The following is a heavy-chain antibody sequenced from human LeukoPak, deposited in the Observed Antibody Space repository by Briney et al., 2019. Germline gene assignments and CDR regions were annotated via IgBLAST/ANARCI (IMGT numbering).Heavy chain of an antibody. J-gene: IGHJ4*02. D-gene: IGHD2-2*01. CDR3: AGGRTDIVVVPATLRNYYFDY. CDR2: ISASNGNT. CDR1: GYTFTRYG. V-gene: IGHV1-18*01. Sequence: ASVKVSCKASGYTFTRYGISWVRQAPGQGLQWLGWISASNGNTNYAQKFRDRVTMSTDTSTGTAYLDVRSLTSDDTAVYYCAGGRTDIVVVPATLRNYYFDYWGQGTLVTVSS.